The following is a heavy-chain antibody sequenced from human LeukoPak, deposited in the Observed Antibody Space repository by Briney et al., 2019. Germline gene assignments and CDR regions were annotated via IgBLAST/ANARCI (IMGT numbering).Heavy chain of an antibody. CDR2: IYPGDSHT. CDR3: VRHGSSGFGGSYFDY. D-gene: IGHD5-12*01. Sequence: GESLKISCQTYGYRFTNYWIGWVRQVPGQGLEWMEIIYPGDSHTIYSPSFQGRVTISADKSMSAAFLQWSRLEASDTAMYYCVRHGSSGFGGSYFDYGGQGTLVTVSS. V-gene: IGHV5-51*01. J-gene: IGHJ4*02. CDR1: GYRFTNYW.